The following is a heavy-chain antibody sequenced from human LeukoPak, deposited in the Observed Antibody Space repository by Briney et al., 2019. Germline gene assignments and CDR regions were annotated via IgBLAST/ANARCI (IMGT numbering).Heavy chain of an antibody. J-gene: IGHJ4*02. CDR1: GGSISSYY. CDR2: IYYSGST. V-gene: IGHV4-59*01. D-gene: IGHD5-18*01. Sequence: PSETLSLTCTVSGGSISSYYWSWIRQPPGKGLEWIGYIYYSGSTNYNPSLKSRVTISVDTSKNQFSLKLSSVTAADTAVYYCARLNVDTAMWDWGQGTLVTVSS. CDR3: ARLNVDTAMWD.